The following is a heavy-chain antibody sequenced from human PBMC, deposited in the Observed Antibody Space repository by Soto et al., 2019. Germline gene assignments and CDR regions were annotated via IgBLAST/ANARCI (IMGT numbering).Heavy chain of an antibody. V-gene: IGHV1-69*13. D-gene: IGHD2-21*02. J-gene: IGHJ6*02. CDR1: GGTFSSYA. CDR2: IIPIFGTA. Sequence: ASVKVSCKASGGTFSSYAISWVRQAPGQGLEWMGGIIPIFGTANYAQKFQGRVTITADESTSTAYMELSSLRSEDTAVYYCAREYGYCGGDCYTRINYYYYGMDVWGQGTTVTVSS. CDR3: AREYGYCGGDCYTRINYYYYGMDV.